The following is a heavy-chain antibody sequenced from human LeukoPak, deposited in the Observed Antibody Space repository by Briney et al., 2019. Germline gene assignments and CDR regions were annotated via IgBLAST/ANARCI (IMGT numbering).Heavy chain of an antibody. CDR2: ISSSGSTI. V-gene: IGHV3-48*04. CDR1: GFTFSSYS. CDR3: ARETGGRYYNY. D-gene: IGHD1-26*01. Sequence: GGSLRLSCAASGFTFSSYSMNWVRQAPGKGLEWVSYISSSGSTIYYADSVKGRFTISRDNAKNSLYLQMNSLRAEDTAVYYCARETGGRYYNYWGQGTLVTVSS. J-gene: IGHJ4*02.